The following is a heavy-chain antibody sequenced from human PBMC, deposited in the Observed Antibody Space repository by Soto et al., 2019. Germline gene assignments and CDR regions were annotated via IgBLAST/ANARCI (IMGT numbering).Heavy chain of an antibody. Sequence: PGGSLRLSCAASGFTFSSYAMSWVRQAPGKGLEWVSAISGSGGSTYYADSVKGRFTISRDNSKNTLYLQMNSLRAEDTAVYYYAKCAAADPGDHYYYMDVWGKGTTVTVSS. CDR2: ISGSGGST. CDR1: GFTFSSYA. CDR3: AKCAAADPGDHYYYMDV. D-gene: IGHD6-13*01. J-gene: IGHJ6*03. V-gene: IGHV3-23*01.